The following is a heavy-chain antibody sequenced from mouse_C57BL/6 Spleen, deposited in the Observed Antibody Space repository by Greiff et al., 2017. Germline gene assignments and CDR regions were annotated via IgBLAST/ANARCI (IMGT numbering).Heavy chain of an antibody. Sequence: QVQLKESGPELVKPGASVKISCKASGYAFSSSWMNWVKQRPGKGLEWIGRIYPGDGDTNYNGKFKGKATLTADKSSSTAYMQLSSLTSEDSAVYFCARGNYYGSSYVFDYWGQGTTLTVSS. CDR3: ARGNYYGSSYVFDY. CDR2: IYPGDGDT. D-gene: IGHD1-1*01. J-gene: IGHJ2*01. CDR1: GYAFSSSW. V-gene: IGHV1-82*01.